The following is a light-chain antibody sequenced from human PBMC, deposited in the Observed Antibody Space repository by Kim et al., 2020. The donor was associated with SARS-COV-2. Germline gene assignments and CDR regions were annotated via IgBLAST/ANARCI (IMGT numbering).Light chain of an antibody. CDR1: QSLNID. J-gene: IGKJ1*01. V-gene: IGKV3-20*01. CDR3: QQYASSPTT. Sequence: PGERATLSCRASQSLNIDLAWYQQRLGQAPRLLIYGASSRASGIPDRFSGSGSGTDFSLTISRLEPEDFAVYFCQQYASSPTTFGQGTKVDIK. CDR2: GAS.